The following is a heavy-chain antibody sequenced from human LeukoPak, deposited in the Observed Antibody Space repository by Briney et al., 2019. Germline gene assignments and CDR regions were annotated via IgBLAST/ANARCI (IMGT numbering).Heavy chain of an antibody. V-gene: IGHV3-53*01. CDR1: GFTLSSNY. CDR2: IYSGGST. J-gene: IGHJ6*04. CDR3: ASETSGYYYYGMDV. Sequence: GGTLRLSCAASGFTLSSNYMSWVRQAPGKGLEWVSVIYSGGSTYYADSVKGRFTISRDKSKNTLYLQMNSLRAEDTAVYYCASETSGYYYYGMDVWGKGTTVTVSS.